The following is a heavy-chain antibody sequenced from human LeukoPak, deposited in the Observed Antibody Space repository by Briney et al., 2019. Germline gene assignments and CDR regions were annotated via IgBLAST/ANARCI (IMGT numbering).Heavy chain of an antibody. J-gene: IGHJ4*02. CDR3: ARDSFEV. CDR2: ISASGDGT. Sequence: GGSLRLSCAASGFTFSSDGMSWVRQAPGKGLEWASSISASGDGTVYADSVKGRVTISRDNSENTLYLQMNSLRAEDTAVYYCARDSFEVWGQGTLVTVSS. CDR1: GFTFSSDG. V-gene: IGHV3-23*01. D-gene: IGHD3-16*01.